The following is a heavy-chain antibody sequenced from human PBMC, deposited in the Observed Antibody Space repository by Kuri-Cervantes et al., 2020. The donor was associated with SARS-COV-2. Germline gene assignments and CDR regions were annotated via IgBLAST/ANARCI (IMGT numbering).Heavy chain of an antibody. V-gene: IGHV3-21*01. CDR3: ARDSEVVVAPSAFDI. D-gene: IGHD2-15*01. CDR2: ISSSSSYI. CDR1: GFSFRSYC. Sequence: GESLKISCVASGFSFRSYCMHWGRQAPGKGLEWVSAISSSSSYIYYADSVKGRFTISRDNAKNSLFLQMNSLRAEDTAVYYCARDSEVVVAPSAFDIWGQGTMVTVSS. J-gene: IGHJ3*02.